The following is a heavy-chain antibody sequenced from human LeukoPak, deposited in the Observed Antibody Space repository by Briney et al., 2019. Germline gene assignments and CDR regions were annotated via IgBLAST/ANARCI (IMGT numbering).Heavy chain of an antibody. Sequence: WFRQPPGKGLEWIGSLDYVGSTYYNPSLKSRVTISLDTSKNQFSLKLSSVTAADTAVYYCARRRRGDFDDSIDYWGQGTLVTVSS. CDR3: ARRRRGDFDDSIDY. CDR2: LDYVGST. V-gene: IGHV4-39*07. D-gene: IGHD4-17*01. J-gene: IGHJ4*02.